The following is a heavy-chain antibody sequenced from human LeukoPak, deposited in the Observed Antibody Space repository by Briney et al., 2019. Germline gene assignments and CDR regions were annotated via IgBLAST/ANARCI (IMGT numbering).Heavy chain of an antibody. CDR3: ATPTRYCSSTSCYVYYYGMDV. D-gene: IGHD2-2*01. CDR1: GYTLTELS. V-gene: IGHV1-24*01. Sequence: ASVKVSFKVSGYTLTELSMHWVRQAPGKGLEWMGGFDPEDGETIYAQKFQGRVSMTEDTSTDTAYMELSSLRSEDTAVYYCATPTRYCSSTSCYVYYYGMDVWGQGTTVTVSS. CDR2: FDPEDGET. J-gene: IGHJ6*02.